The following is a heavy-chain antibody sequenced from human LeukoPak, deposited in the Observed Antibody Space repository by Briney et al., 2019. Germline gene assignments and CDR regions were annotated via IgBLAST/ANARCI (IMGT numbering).Heavy chain of an antibody. V-gene: IGHV4-61*01. D-gene: IGHD2-2*01. Sequence: PSETLSLTCPVSGGSVSSGSYYGSWIRRPPGKGLEWIGYIYYSGSTNYNPSLKSRVTISVDTSKNQFSLKLSSVTAADTAVYYCARDVVPKYCSSTSCYRGGFDYWGQGTLVIVSS. CDR3: ARDVVPKYCSSTSCYRGGFDY. J-gene: IGHJ4*02. CDR2: IYYSGST. CDR1: GGSVSSGSYY.